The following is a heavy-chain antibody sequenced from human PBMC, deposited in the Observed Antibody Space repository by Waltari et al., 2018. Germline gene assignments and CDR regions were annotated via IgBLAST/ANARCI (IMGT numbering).Heavy chain of an antibody. Sequence: QLQLQESGPGLGKPSETLSLTCSVSGDSISNSGYFWGWIRQPPGKGLEYIGSIYYSGSIYYNPSLKSRVTISVDSSKTQFSLQLSSVTAADTAVYYCARQEPNEWELPSYFDQWGQGTLVIVSS. CDR3: ARQEPNEWELPSYFDQ. V-gene: IGHV4-39*01. D-gene: IGHD1-7*01. J-gene: IGHJ4*02. CDR2: IYYSGSI. CDR1: GDSISNSGYF.